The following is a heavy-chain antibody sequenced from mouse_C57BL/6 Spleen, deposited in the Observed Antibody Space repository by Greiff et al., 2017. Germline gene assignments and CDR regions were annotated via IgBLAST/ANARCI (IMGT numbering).Heavy chain of an antibody. V-gene: IGHV1-64*01. D-gene: IGHD2-12*01. CDR1: GYTFTSYW. CDR2: IHPNSGST. CDR3: ARQNYSYAY. Sequence: VQLQQPGAELVKPGASVKLSCKASGYTFTSYWMHWVKQRPGQGLEWIGMIHPNSGSTNYNEKFKSKATLTVDKSSSTAYMQLSSLTSEESAVYYCARQNYSYAYWGQGTLVTVSA. J-gene: IGHJ3*01.